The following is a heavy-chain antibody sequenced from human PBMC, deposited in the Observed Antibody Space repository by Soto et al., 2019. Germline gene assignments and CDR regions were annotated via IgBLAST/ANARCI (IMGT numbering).Heavy chain of an antibody. Sequence: KAXESLCRTGTVSGYSISSSNWWCWIRQPPGKGLEWIGYIYYSGSTYYNTSLKSRVTMSVDTSKNQFSLKLSSVTAVDTAVYYCARVAVAGNYFDYWGQGTLVTVYS. CDR3: ARVAVAGNYFDY. J-gene: IGHJ4*02. D-gene: IGHD6-19*01. CDR1: GYSISSSNW. CDR2: IYYSGST. V-gene: IGHV4-28*03.